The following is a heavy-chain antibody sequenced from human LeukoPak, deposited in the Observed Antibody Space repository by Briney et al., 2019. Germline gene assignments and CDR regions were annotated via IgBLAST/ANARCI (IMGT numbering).Heavy chain of an antibody. D-gene: IGHD6-19*01. CDR1: RGALSSYA. CDR3: ALPLDSSGWYGMDV. J-gene: IGHJ6*02. Sequence: SVKVSCKASRGALSSYAISWVRQAPGQGLEWMGRIIPILGIANYAQKFQGRVTITADKSTSTAYMELSSLRSEDTAVYYCALPLDSSGWYGMDVWGQGTTVTVSS. CDR2: IIPILGIA. V-gene: IGHV1-69*04.